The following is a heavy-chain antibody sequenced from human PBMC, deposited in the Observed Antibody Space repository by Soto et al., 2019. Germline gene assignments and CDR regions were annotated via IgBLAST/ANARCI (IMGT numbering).Heavy chain of an antibody. D-gene: IGHD6-13*01. CDR2: IHRGGTT. J-gene: IGHJ6*02. CDR1: GFTVSSNF. CDR3: TRGAGNSWVYEYGMDV. Sequence: EVQLVESGGGLIQPGGSLRLSCAASGFTVSSNFMTWVRQAPGKGLEWVSNIHRGGTTYYADAVRGRFSVSRDNSKNALFLQMNSPRVEDTAVYFCTRGAGNSWVYEYGMDVWGQGTAVTVSS. V-gene: IGHV3-53*01.